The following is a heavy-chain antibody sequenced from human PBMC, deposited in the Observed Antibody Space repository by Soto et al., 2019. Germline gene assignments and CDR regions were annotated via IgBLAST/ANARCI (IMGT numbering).Heavy chain of an antibody. CDR2: ISGSGGST. CDR3: AKDRDGYNGYYFDY. J-gene: IGHJ4*02. D-gene: IGHD5-12*01. Sequence: GGSLRLSCAASGFTFSSYAMSWVRQAPGKGLEWVSAISGSGGSTYYADSVKGRFTISRDNSKNTLYLQMNSLRAKDTAVYYCAKDRDGYNGYYFDYWGQGTLVTVSS. CDR1: GFTFSSYA. V-gene: IGHV3-23*01.